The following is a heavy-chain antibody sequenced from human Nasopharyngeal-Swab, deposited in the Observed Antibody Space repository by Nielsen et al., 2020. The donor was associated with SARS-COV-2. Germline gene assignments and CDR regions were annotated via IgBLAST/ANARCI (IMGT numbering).Heavy chain of an antibody. CDR3: ARGRASMTY. D-gene: IGHD6-6*01. CDR1: GGSISSIPFY. CDR2: VYYGGRT. J-gene: IGHJ4*02. V-gene: IGHV4-39*01. Sequence: SETLSLTCTVSGGSISSIPFYWSWVRQSPGKGLEWIATVYYGGRTYYHPSPKSRVTLSVASSNNQFSLELTSVSAADSAVYYCARGRASMTYWGQGTLVTVSS.